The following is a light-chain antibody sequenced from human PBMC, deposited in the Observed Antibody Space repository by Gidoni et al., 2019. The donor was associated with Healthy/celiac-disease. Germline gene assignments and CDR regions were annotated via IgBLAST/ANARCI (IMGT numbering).Light chain of an antibody. CDR3: QQYNNWPPIT. CDR1: QSVSSN. Sequence: EIVMPQSQATLSVSPGERAPLSCRASQSVSSNLAWYQQKPGQAPRLLIYGASPRAPGIPARFSGSGSGTEFTLTISSLQSEDFAVYYCQQYNNWPPITFGGGTKVEIK. CDR2: GAS. V-gene: IGKV3-15*01. J-gene: IGKJ4*01.